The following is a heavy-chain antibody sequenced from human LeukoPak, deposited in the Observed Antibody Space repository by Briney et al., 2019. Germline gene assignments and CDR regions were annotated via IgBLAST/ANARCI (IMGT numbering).Heavy chain of an antibody. D-gene: IGHD6-13*01. V-gene: IGHV3-30*04. Sequence: PGRSLRVSCAASGFTFSSYAMHWVRQAPGKGLEWVAVISYDGSNKYYADSMKGRFTISRDNAKNTLYLQMNSLRAEDTAVYYCATDEVGRWYPRPDYFHHWGQGTLVTVSS. CDR3: ATDEVGRWYPRPDYFHH. CDR2: ISYDGSNK. CDR1: GFTFSSYA. J-gene: IGHJ1*01.